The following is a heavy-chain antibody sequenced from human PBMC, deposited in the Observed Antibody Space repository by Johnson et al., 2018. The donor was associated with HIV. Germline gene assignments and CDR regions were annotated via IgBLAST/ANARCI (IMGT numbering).Heavy chain of an antibody. V-gene: IGHV3-11*04. J-gene: IGHJ3*02. CDR2: ISSSGSTI. CDR1: GFTFSDYY. Sequence: QVQLVESGGGFVQPGGSLRLSCAASGFTFSDYYMSWIRQAPGKWLEWVSYISSSGSTIYYADSVKGRFTISRDNSKNTLYLQMNSLRAEDTAVYYCARDAPDSGSYHAFDIWGQGTMVTVSS. CDR3: ARDAPDSGSYHAFDI. D-gene: IGHD1-26*01.